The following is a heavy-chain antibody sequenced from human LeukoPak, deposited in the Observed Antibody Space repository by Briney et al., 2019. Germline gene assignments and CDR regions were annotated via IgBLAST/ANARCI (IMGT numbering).Heavy chain of an antibody. J-gene: IGHJ4*02. CDR2: ISGSGGST. Sequence: PGGSLRLSCAASGFTFSSYAMSWVRQAPGKGLEWVSAISGSGGSTYYADSVKGRFTISGDNSKNTLYLQMDSLRAEDTAVYYCAKGTDFGVVTTFDYWGQGTLVTVSS. CDR3: AKGTDFGVVTTFDY. CDR1: GFTFSSYA. D-gene: IGHD3-3*01. V-gene: IGHV3-23*01.